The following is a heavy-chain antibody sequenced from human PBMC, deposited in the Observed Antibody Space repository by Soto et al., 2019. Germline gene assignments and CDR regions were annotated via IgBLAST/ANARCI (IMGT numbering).Heavy chain of an antibody. CDR1: GGSISSGGYY. J-gene: IGHJ2*01. V-gene: IGHV4-31*03. Sequence: QVQLQESGPGLVKPSQTLSLTCTVSGGSISSGGYYWSWIRQHPGKGLEWIGYIYYSGSTYYNPSLSGRVTITVDTSKNQFSLKLSSVTAADTAVYYCARVRREVRGVTSYWYFDLWGRGTLVTVSS. D-gene: IGHD3-10*01. CDR3: ARVRREVRGVTSYWYFDL. CDR2: IYYSGST.